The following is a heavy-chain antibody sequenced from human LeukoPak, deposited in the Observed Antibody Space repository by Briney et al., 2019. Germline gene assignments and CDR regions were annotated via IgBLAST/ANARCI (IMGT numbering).Heavy chain of an antibody. CDR3: ARRGYDILTGYYGWFDP. Sequence: SETMSLTCSVSDDSISRRSYYLGWIRQPPGKGLEWIGSIHHGGTTYYNPSLKSRVTISVDTSENQFSLRLSSVTTADTAVYYCARRGYDILTGYYGWFDPWGQGTLVTVSS. V-gene: IGHV4-39*01. D-gene: IGHD3-9*01. J-gene: IGHJ5*02. CDR2: IHHGGTT. CDR1: DDSISRRSYY.